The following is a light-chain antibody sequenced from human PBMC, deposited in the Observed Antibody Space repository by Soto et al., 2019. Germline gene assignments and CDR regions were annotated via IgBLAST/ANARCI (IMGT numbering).Light chain of an antibody. J-gene: IGLJ1*01. CDR2: DVS. Sequence: QSALTQPRSVSGSPGQSVTISCTGTSSDVGGYNYVSWYQQHPGKAPKVKIYDVSKRPSGVPDRFSGSKSDNTASLTISGLQAEDEADYYCCSYAGRYTWVFGTGTKVTVL. CDR3: CSYAGRYTWV. CDR1: SSDVGGYNY. V-gene: IGLV2-11*01.